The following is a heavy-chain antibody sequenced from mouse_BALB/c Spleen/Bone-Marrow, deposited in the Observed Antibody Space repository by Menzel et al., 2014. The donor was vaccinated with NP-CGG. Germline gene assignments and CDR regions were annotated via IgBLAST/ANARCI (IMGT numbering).Heavy chain of an antibody. D-gene: IGHD2-4*01. Sequence: VQLQQSGAELAKPGASVKMSCKASGYNFISYWMHWVKQRPGQGLEWIGYINPSTGYTEYNQKFKDKATLTADKSSSKAYMQLNSLTSEDSAVYYCARNYDYDEGYYAIDYWGQGTSVTVSS. V-gene: IGHV1-7*01. CDR2: INPSTGYT. CDR3: ARNYDYDEGYYAIDY. CDR1: GYNFISYW. J-gene: IGHJ4*01.